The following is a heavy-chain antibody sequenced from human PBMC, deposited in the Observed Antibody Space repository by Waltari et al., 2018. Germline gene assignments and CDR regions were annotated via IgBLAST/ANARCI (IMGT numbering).Heavy chain of an antibody. J-gene: IGHJ4*02. CDR1: GGSISSADYY. Sequence: QVQLQESGPGLVKPSQTLSLTCTVSGGSISSADYYWSWIRQPPGKGLEWIGCIYYSGTTNYNPSLKSRVTISLDTSKNQFSLKLSSVTAADTAVYHCAAEGSAAGTWSWGQGTLVTVSS. CDR2: IYYSGTT. V-gene: IGHV4-30-4*01. CDR3: AAEGSAAGTWS. D-gene: IGHD6-13*01.